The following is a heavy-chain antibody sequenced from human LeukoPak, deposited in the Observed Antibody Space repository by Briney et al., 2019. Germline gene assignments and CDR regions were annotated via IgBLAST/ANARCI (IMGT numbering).Heavy chain of an antibody. V-gene: IGHV4-59*08. CDR2: IYYRGST. CDR3: ARHEGSSSGPFDY. J-gene: IGHJ4*02. CDR1: GGSISSYY. D-gene: IGHD6-6*01. Sequence: PSETLSLTCTVSGGSISSYYWSWIRQPPGKGLEWIGYIYYRGSTNYNPPLKSRVTISVDTSKNQFSLKLSSVTAADTAVYYCARHEGSSSGPFDYWGQGTLVTVSS.